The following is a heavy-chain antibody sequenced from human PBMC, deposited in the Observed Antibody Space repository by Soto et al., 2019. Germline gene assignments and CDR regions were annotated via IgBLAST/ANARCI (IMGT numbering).Heavy chain of an antibody. D-gene: IGHD6-6*01. V-gene: IGHV3-11*06. J-gene: IGHJ5*02. Sequence: QVHLVESGGGLVKPGGSLRLSCSASGFTFTDYYMTWIRQAPGKGLEWVSYISGSGSYGKYADSVKGRFTISRDNAKKLLYLPMNSLRAEDTAIYYCARDSSIVPPTLDPWGQGTLVIVSS. CDR1: GFTFTDYY. CDR2: ISGSGSYG. CDR3: ARDSSIVPPTLDP.